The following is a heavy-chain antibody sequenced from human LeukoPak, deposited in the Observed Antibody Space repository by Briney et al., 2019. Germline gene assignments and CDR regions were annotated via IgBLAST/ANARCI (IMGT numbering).Heavy chain of an antibody. CDR3: AKIPAYSSSSHYYYGMDV. CDR1: GFTFSSYG. V-gene: IGHV3-30*18. J-gene: IGHJ6*02. Sequence: GRSRRLSCAASGFTFSSYGMHWVRQAPGKGLEWVAVISYDGSNKYYADSVKGRFTISRDNSKNTLYLQMNSLRAEDTAVYYCAKIPAYSSSSHYYYGMDVWGQGTTVTVSS. D-gene: IGHD6-6*01. CDR2: ISYDGSNK.